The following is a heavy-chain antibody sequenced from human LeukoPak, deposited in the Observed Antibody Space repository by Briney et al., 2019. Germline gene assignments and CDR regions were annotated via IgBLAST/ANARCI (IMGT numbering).Heavy chain of an antibody. CDR2: IKQDGSEK. V-gene: IGHV3-7*01. J-gene: IGHJ6*03. Sequence: GGSLRLSCAASGFTFSSYSMNWVRQAPGKGLEWVANIKQDGSEKYYVDSVKGRFTISRDNAKNSLYLQMNSLRAEDTAAYFCARATWDPNYYYYMDVWGKGTTVTISS. CDR3: ARATWDPNYYYYMDV. CDR1: GFTFSSYS. D-gene: IGHD1-26*01.